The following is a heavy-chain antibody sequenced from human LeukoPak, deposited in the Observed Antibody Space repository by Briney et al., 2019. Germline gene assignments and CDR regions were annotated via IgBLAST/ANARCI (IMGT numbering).Heavy chain of an antibody. D-gene: IGHD6-19*01. CDR3: ARASSGWWGGNWFDP. V-gene: IGHV4-30-4*07. J-gene: IGHJ5*02. Sequence: KPSETLSLACTVSGGSITSDGYSWSWIRQPPGKGLEWIGYIYYTGSAFYNPSLKSRVTISVDTSKIQFSLKLSSVTAADTAVYYCARASSGWWGGNWFDPWSQGTLVTVSS. CDR1: GGSITSDGYS. CDR2: IYYTGSA.